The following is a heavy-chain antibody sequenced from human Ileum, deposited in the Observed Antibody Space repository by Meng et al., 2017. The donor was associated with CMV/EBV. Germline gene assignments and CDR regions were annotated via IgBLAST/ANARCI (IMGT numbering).Heavy chain of an antibody. V-gene: IGHV4-31*02. D-gene: IGHD6-6*01. CDR2: IYDSGST. Sequence: GGSINSGGYFWTWIRHHPGKGLEWIGYIYDSGSTYYNPSLKSRVTISADTSKNQFSLNLSSVTAADTAVYYCARRPIAARAGGLDYWGQGTLVTVSS. CDR1: GGSINSGGYF. J-gene: IGHJ4*02. CDR3: ARRPIAARAGGLDY.